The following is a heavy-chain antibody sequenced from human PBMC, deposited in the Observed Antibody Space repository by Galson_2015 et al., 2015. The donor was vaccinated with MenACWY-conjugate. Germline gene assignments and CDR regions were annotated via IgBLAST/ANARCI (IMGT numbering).Heavy chain of an antibody. V-gene: IGHV3-30*02. CDR3: VKNQWLVD. CDR2: IRLDDQSTK. CDR1: GFTFSSFV. J-gene: IGHJ1*01. D-gene: IGHD6-19*01. Sequence: SLRLSCAASGFTFSSFVMHWVRQSPGKGLEWVAFIRLDDQSTKYYADSVKGRFTISRDNSKNTLYLQMNSLRPEDTAVYYCVKNQWLVDWGQGTLVTVSS.